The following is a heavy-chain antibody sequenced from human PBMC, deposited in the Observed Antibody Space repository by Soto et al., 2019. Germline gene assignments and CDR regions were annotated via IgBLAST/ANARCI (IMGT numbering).Heavy chain of an antibody. D-gene: IGHD1-26*01. CDR1: GFTFRNYD. Sequence: PGGSLRLSCAVSGFTFRNYDMSWVRQAPGKGPEWVSGISFSGYTTYYADSVKGRFTISRDNSKNTLSLQMDSLRAEDTAIYYCAKDRSPYMDAFDIWGQGTMVTVSS. CDR3: AKDRSPYMDAFDI. J-gene: IGHJ3*02. V-gene: IGHV3-23*01. CDR2: ISFSGYTT.